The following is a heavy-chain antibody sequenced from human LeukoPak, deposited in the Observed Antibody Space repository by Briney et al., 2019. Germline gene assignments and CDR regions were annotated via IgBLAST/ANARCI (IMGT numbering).Heavy chain of an antibody. J-gene: IGHJ4*02. V-gene: IGHV3-33*01. D-gene: IGHD2-2*01. CDR1: GFIFRSYG. CDR2: IWHDGSKK. Sequence: GGSLRLSCAGSGFIFRSYGMHWVRQAPGKGLEWVAVIWHDGSKKYYADSVKGRFTISRDDSKNTLYLQMNSLRAEDTAVYYCARDLCSTTSCLDDWGQGTLVAVSS. CDR3: ARDLCSTTSCLDD.